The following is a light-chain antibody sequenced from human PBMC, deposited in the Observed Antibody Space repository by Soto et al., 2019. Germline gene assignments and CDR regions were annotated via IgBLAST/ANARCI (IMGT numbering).Light chain of an antibody. V-gene: IGKV3-11*01. J-gene: IGKJ3*01. CDR2: DAS. CDR1: QSVSSY. Sequence: EILLTQSPATLSLSAGERATLSGISSQSVSSYLVWYQQKPGQAPRLLIYDASNRATGIPARFSGSGTGTDFTLTISSLEPEDFAVYYCQQRSNWPLFTFGPGTKVDI. CDR3: QQRSNWPLFT.